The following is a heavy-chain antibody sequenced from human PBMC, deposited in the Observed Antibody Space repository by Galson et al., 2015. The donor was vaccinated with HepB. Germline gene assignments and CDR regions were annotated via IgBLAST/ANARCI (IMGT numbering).Heavy chain of an antibody. CDR3: ARHQPPTIFFHSGWFDP. D-gene: IGHD3-3*01. CDR2: IYYSGST. Sequence: LSLTCTVSGGSISSSSYYWGWIRQPPGKGLEWIGSIYYSGSTYYNPSLKSRVTISVDTSKNQFSLKLSSVTAADTTVYYCARHQPPTIFFHSGWFDPWGQGTLVTVSS. CDR1: GGSISSSSYY. J-gene: IGHJ5*02. V-gene: IGHV4-39*01.